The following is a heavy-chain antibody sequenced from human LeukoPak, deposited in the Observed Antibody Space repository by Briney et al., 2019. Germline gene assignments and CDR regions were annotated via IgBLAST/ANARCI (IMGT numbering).Heavy chain of an antibody. V-gene: IGHV3-48*04. J-gene: IGHJ6*03. CDR3: ARGDSWNSYYYYYMDV. D-gene: IGHD1-7*01. Sequence: GGSLRLSCAASGFTFSSYSMNWVGQAPGKGLEWVSYISSSSTIYYADSVKGRFTISRDNAKNSLFLQMNSLRAEDTAVYYCARGDSWNSYYYYYMDVWGKGTSVTVSS. CDR2: ISSSSTI. CDR1: GFTFSSYS.